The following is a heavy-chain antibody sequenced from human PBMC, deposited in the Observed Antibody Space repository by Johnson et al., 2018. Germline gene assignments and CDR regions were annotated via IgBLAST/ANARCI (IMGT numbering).Heavy chain of an antibody. CDR3: AKVSTDAPYRFDP. Sequence: QVQLVQSGGGVVQPGRSLRLSCAASGFTFSSYGMHWVRQAPGKGLEWVAVISYDGSNKYYADSVKGRFTISRDNPKKTLYLQRNSLRAEDTAVYYCAKVSTDAPYRFDPWGQGTLVTGSS. D-gene: IGHD2-8*01. CDR2: ISYDGSNK. V-gene: IGHV3-30*18. J-gene: IGHJ5*02. CDR1: GFTFSSYG.